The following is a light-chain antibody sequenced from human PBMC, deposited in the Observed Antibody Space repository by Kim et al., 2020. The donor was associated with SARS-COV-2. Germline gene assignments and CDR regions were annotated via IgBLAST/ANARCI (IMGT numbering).Light chain of an antibody. J-gene: IGKJ5*01. V-gene: IGKV1-33*01. CDR1: QAISTY. CDR3: QQYDSLPIT. Sequence: TSVGDRVTITCRASQAISTYLNWYPQKPGKAPKLLIYATSNLRTGVPSRFSGSGFETDFTFTIRSLQPEDITTCYCQQYDSLPITFGQGTRLEIK. CDR2: ATS.